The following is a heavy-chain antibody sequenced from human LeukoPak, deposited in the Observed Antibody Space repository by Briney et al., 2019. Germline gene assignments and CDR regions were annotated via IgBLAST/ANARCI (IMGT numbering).Heavy chain of an antibody. J-gene: IGHJ3*02. D-gene: IGHD3-22*01. Sequence: GGSLRLSCAASGFTFSSYAMSWIRQAPGKGLEWVSYISSSGSTIYYADSVKGRFTISRDNAKNSLYLQMNSLRAEDTAVYYCARYNYYDSSGYSTDDAFDIWGQGTMVTVSS. CDR3: ARYNYYDSSGYSTDDAFDI. CDR2: ISSSGSTI. V-gene: IGHV3-11*01. CDR1: GFTFSSYA.